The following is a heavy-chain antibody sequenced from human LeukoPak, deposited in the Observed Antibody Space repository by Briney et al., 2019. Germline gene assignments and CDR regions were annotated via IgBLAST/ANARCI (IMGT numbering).Heavy chain of an antibody. CDR2: INHSGST. J-gene: IGHJ4*02. D-gene: IGHD3-22*01. CDR1: GGSFSGYY. V-gene: IGHV4-34*01. CDR3: ARGNYYDSSSLPFDY. Sequence: PSETLSLTCAVYGGSFSGYYWNWIRQPPGKGLEWIGEINHSGSTNYNPSLKSRVTISVDTSKNQFSLNLSSVTAADTAVYYCARGNYYDSSSLPFDYWGQGTLVTVSS.